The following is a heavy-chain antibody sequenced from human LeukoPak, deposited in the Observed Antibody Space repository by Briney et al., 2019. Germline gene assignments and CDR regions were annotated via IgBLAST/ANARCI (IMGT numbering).Heavy chain of an antibody. J-gene: IGHJ5*02. V-gene: IGHV1-46*02. D-gene: IGHD3-22*01. CDR2: INPSGGST. CDR1: GYTFNSYY. CDR3: ARGTYDSSGYYVWFDP. Sequence: ASVKVSCKASGYTFNSYYMHWVRQAPGQGLEWMGIINPSGGSTSYAQKFQGRVTMTRDTSTSTVYMELSSLRSEDTAVYYCARGTYDSSGYYVWFDPWGQGTLVTVSS.